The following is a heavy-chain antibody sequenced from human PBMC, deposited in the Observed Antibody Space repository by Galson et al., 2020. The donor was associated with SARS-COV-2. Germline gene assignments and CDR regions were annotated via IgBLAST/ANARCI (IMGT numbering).Heavy chain of an antibody. Sequence: SGPTLVKPTQTLTLTCTFSGFSLSTSGMCVSWIRQPPGKALEWLALIDWDDDKYYSTSLKTRLTISKDTSKNQVVLTMTNMDPVDTATYYCARITVGQQLVQDYYYGMDVWGQGTTVTVSS. V-gene: IGHV2-70*01. CDR1: GFSLSTSGMC. CDR2: IDWDDDK. D-gene: IGHD6-13*01. CDR3: ARITVGQQLVQDYYYGMDV. J-gene: IGHJ6*02.